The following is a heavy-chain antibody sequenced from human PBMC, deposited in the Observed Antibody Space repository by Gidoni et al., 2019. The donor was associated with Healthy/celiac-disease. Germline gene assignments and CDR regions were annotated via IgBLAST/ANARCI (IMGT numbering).Heavy chain of an antibody. CDR2: IWYDGSNK. D-gene: IGHD2-21*02. Sequence: QVQLVESGGGVVQPGRSLRLSCAASGFPFSSYGMHWVRQAPGKGLEWGAVIWYDGSNKYYADSVKGRFTISRDNSKNTLYLQMNSLRAEDTAVYYCARGAYCGGDCYSGDNAFDIWGQGTMVTVSS. J-gene: IGHJ3*02. V-gene: IGHV3-33*01. CDR1: GFPFSSYG. CDR3: ARGAYCGGDCYSGDNAFDI.